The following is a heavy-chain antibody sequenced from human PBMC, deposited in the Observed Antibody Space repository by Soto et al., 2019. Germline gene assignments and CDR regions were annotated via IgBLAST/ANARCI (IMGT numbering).Heavy chain of an antibody. D-gene: IGHD2-21*01. Sequence: EVQLSESGGGLVQPGGSLRLSCAASGFTFSSYSMGWVRQASGKGLEWVSAISGRDDSTYHADSVRGRFTISRDNSKNTLYLQMSSLRVEDTAIYYCAKTALSYAGEFDNWGQGTLVTVSS. J-gene: IGHJ4*02. CDR2: ISGRDDST. CDR1: GFTFSSYS. V-gene: IGHV3-23*01. CDR3: AKTALSYAGEFDN.